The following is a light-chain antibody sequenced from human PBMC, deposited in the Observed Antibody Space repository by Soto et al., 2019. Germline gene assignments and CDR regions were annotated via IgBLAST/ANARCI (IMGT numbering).Light chain of an antibody. J-gene: IGLJ3*02. Sequence: QSVLTQPASVSGSPGQSITISCTGTSSDVGGYNYVSWYQQHPGKAPKLMIYEVTNRPSGVSNRFSGSKSGNTASLTISGLQAEDEADYYCSSYTSSYTGVFGGETKVTVL. CDR1: SSDVGGYNY. CDR2: EVT. CDR3: SSYTSSYTGV. V-gene: IGLV2-14*01.